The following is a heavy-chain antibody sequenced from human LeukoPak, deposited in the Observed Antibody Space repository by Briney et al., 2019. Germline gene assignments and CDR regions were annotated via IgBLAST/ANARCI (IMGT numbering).Heavy chain of an antibody. CDR3: TSWLADY. D-gene: IGHD3-22*01. CDR1: GFTFGDYA. J-gene: IGHJ4*02. Sequence: PGGSLRLSCTASGFTFGDYAMSWVRQAPGKGLEWVGFIRSKAYGGTTEYAASVKGRFTISRDDSKSIAYLQMNSLKTEDTAVYYCTSWLADYWGQGTLVTVSS. CDR2: IRSKAYGGTT. V-gene: IGHV3-49*04.